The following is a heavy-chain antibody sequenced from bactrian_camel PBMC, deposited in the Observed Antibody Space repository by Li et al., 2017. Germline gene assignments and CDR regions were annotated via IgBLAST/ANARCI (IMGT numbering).Heavy chain of an antibody. V-gene: IGHV3-3*01. J-gene: IGHJ4*01. CDR2: IYWSFGST. CDR3: AADTRWGGDCVAAESAYPY. CDR1: GYTSSSYC. Sequence: HVQLVESGGGSVQAGGSLRLSCVASGYTSSSYCMGWLRQAPGKEREAVAAIYWSFGSTYYADSVKGRFTISEVDSEDPLQLKPEDTAMYYCAADTRWGGDCVAAESAYPYWGQGTQVTVS. D-gene: IGHD5*01.